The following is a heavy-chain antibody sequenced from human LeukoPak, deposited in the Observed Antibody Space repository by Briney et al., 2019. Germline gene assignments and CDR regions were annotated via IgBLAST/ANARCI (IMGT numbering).Heavy chain of an antibody. J-gene: IGHJ1*01. CDR1: GFTFSSYS. V-gene: IGHV3-21*01. CDR3: ARAVGTGLAAPVDQTGFQY. Sequence: KPGGSLRLSCAASGFTFSSYSMNWVRQAPGKGLEWVSSISSSSSYIYYADSVKGRFTISRDNAKNLLYLQMNSLRAEDTAVYYCARAVGTGLAAPVDQTGFQYWGQGTLVTVSS. CDR2: ISSSSSYI. D-gene: IGHD6-13*01.